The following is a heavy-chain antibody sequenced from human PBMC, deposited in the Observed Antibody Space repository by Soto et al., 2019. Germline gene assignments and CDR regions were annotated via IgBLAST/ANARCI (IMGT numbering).Heavy chain of an antibody. CDR2: INAGNGNT. Sequence: QVQLVQSGAEVKKPGASVKVSCKASGYTFTSYAMHWVRQAPGQRLEWMGWINAGNGNTKYSQKFQGRVTITRDTSASTAYMELSSLRSEDTAVYYCARVGDSSEYGDLGYWGQGTLVPVSS. V-gene: IGHV1-3*01. D-gene: IGHD4-17*01. J-gene: IGHJ4*02. CDR3: ARVGDSSEYGDLGY. CDR1: GYTFTSYA.